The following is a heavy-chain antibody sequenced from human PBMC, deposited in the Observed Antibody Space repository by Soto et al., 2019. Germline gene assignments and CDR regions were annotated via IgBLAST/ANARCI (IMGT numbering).Heavy chain of an antibody. V-gene: IGHV4-30-2*01. CDR2: IYHSGST. J-gene: IGHJ5*02. D-gene: IGHD3-3*01. CDR1: GGSISSGGYS. CDR3: ARADFWSGYPGANWFDH. Sequence: QLQLQESGSGLVKPSQTLSLTCAVSGGSISSGGYSWSWIRQPPGKGLEWIGYIYHSGSTYYNPSLKGRVTISVDRSKNQFALNLSSVTSADTAVYYCARADFWSGYPGANWFDHWGQGTLVTVSS.